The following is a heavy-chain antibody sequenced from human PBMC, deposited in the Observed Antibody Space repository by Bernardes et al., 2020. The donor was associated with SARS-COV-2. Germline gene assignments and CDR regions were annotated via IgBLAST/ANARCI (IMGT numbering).Heavy chain of an antibody. J-gene: IGHJ4*02. CDR2: IKQDGSDK. D-gene: IGHD3-10*01. CDR1: GFNFNNCW. CDR3: ARDWSRSWDY. Sequence: GGSLRLSCAASGFNFNNCWMSWVRQAPGKGLEWVADIKQDGSDKKYVDSVKGRFTISRDNAKNSLYLQMDSLRADDTAVYFCARDWSRSWDYWGQGTLVTVSS. V-gene: IGHV3-7*03.